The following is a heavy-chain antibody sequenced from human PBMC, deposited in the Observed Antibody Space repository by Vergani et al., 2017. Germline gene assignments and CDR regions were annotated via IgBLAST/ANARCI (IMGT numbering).Heavy chain of an antibody. CDR1: GGSISSYY. J-gene: IGHJ5*02. V-gene: IGHV4-59*01. CDR2: IYYRGST. Sequence: QVQLQESGPGLVKPSETLSLTCTVSGGSISSYYWSWIRQPPGKGLAWIGYIYYRGSTNYNPSLKSRVTISVDTSKYQFSLKLSSVTAADTAVYYCAREGGVESIAAGENGFDPWGQGTLVTVSS. CDR3: AREGGVESIAAGENGFDP. D-gene: IGHD6-6*01.